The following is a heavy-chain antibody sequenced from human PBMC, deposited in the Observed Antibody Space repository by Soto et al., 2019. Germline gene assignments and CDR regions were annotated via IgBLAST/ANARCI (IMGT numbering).Heavy chain of an antibody. Sequence: GASVKVSCKASGGTFSSSALCWVRQAPGQGLEWIGGIIPIFGAAYYAQKFQGRITITADESTSTAYMELSSLRSEDTAVYYCASPNTSGTREGSLAHWGHGTRVTVSS. D-gene: IGHD1-1*01. CDR1: GGTFSSSA. CDR2: IIPIFGAA. V-gene: IGHV1-69*13. CDR3: ASPNTSGTREGSLAH. J-gene: IGHJ4*01.